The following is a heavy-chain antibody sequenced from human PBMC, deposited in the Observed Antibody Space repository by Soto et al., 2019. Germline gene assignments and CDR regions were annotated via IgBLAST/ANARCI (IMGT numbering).Heavy chain of an antibody. CDR3: ARITAADIVVVPAAMSTWFDP. D-gene: IGHD2-2*01. CDR1: GYSFTSYW. J-gene: IGHJ5*02. V-gene: IGHV5-51*03. CDR2: IYPGDSDT. Sequence: EVQLVQSGAEVKKPGESLKISCKGSGYSFTSYWIGWVRQMPGKGLEWMGIIYPGDSDTRYSPSFQGQVTISADKSISTAYLQWSSLKASDTAMYYCARITAADIVVVPAAMSTWFDPWGQGTLVTVSS.